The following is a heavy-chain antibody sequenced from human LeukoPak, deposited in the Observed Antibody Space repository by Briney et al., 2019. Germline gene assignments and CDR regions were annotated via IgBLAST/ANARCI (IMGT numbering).Heavy chain of an antibody. J-gene: IGHJ5*02. CDR1: GFTFSSYS. V-gene: IGHV4-34*01. CDR2: ISFSGGV. Sequence: GSLRLSCAASGFTFSSYSMNWVRQSPGKGLEWIGEISFSGGVTYNPSLKSRVSISVDTSKNQFSLKVTSVTAADTSVYYCARGNWFDPWGQGTLVTVSS. CDR3: ARGNWFDP.